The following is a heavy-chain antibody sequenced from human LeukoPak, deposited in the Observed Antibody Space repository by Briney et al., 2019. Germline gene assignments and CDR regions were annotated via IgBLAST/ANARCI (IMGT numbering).Heavy chain of an antibody. Sequence: ASVKVSCKASGYTFTCYYIHWVRQAPGQGLEWMGRINPSGTSTSYAQRFQGRVTVTRDTSTTTLYMELGSLTSEDTALYYCARAHTSAPGTLFDYWGQGTLVTVSS. D-gene: IGHD3-3*01. J-gene: IGHJ4*02. CDR3: ARAHTSAPGTLFDY. CDR1: GYTFTCYY. V-gene: IGHV1-46*01. CDR2: INPSGTST.